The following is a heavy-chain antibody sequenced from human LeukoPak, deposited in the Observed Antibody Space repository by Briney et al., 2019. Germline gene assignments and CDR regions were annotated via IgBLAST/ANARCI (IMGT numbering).Heavy chain of an antibody. D-gene: IGHD4-17*01. Sequence: GGSLRLSCAASGFTFSSYAMSWVRQAPGKGLEWISAISGSGGSTYYADSVKGRFTISRDNSKNTLYLQMNSLRAEDTAVYYCAKDFLDYGDYWDAFDIWGQGTMVTVSS. CDR1: GFTFSSYA. V-gene: IGHV3-23*01. J-gene: IGHJ3*02. CDR3: AKDFLDYGDYWDAFDI. CDR2: ISGSGGST.